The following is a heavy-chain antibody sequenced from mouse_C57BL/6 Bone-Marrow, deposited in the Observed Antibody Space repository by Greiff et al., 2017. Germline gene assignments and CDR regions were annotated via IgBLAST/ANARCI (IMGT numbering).Heavy chain of an antibody. V-gene: IGHV1-47*01. CDR3: ARSSTFFYYFDY. J-gene: IGHJ2*01. D-gene: IGHD5-1*01. Sequence: QVQLQQSGAELVKPGASVKMSCKASGYTFTTYPIEWMKQNHGKSLEWIGNFHPYNDDTKYNEKFKGKATLTVEKSYNTVYLELSRLTSDDSAVYCCARSSTFFYYFDYWGQGTTLTVSS. CDR2: FHPYNDDT. CDR1: GYTFTTYP.